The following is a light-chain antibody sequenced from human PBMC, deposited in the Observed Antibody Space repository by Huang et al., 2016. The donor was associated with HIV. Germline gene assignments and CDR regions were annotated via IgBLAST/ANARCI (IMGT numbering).Light chain of an antibody. J-gene: IGKJ3*01. V-gene: IGKV3-20*01. CDR2: GAS. CDR1: QSVSGSY. Sequence: EIVLTQSPGTLSLSPGERATLSCRASQSVSGSYLAWYQQKPGQAPRLRSYGASSRATGIPDRLSGSGSGTDFTLTITRLEPEDTALYYCQVYGTSPPGPFGPGATVHIK. CDR3: QVYGTSPPGP.